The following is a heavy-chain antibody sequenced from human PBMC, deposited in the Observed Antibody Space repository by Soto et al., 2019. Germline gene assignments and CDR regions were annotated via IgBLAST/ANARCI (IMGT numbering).Heavy chain of an antibody. V-gene: IGHV3-23*01. CDR3: AKVRDTTMDMNFDY. CDR2: FDNSDGRT. D-gene: IGHD5-18*01. Sequence: EVQLLESGGGLVQPGGSLRLSCAASGFTFSSYAMNWVRQAPGKGLEWVSTFDNSDGRTYYSDSVKGRFTISRDNSKNTLFLQMNSLRPEDTAVYYCAKVRDTTMDMNFDYGGQGTLVTVSS. J-gene: IGHJ4*02. CDR1: GFTFSSYA.